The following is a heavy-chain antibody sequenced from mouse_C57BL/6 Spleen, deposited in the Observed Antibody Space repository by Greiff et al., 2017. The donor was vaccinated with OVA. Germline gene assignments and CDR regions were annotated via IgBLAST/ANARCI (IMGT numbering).Heavy chain of an antibody. D-gene: IGHD2-4*01. CDR3: ARSLIYYDYDDAMDY. CDR2: IYPGSGNT. J-gene: IGHJ4*01. CDR1: GYTFTDYY. V-gene: IGHV1-76*01. Sequence: QVQLQQSGAELVRPGASVKLSCKASGYTFTDYYINWVKQRPGPGLEWIARIYPGSGNTYYNEKFKGKATLTAEKSSSTAYMQLSSLTSEDSAVYFCARSLIYYDYDDAMDYWGQGTSVTVSS.